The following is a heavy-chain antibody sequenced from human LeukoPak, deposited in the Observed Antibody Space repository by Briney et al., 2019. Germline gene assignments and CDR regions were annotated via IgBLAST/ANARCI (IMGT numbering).Heavy chain of an antibody. V-gene: IGHV4-30-2*01. CDR2: IYHSGST. CDR1: GGSISSGGYS. J-gene: IGHJ3*02. CDR3: ARHRGKDAFDI. Sequence: TSETLSLTCIVSGGSISSGGYSWSWIRQPPGKGLEWIGYIYHSGSTYYNPSLKSRVTISVDRSKNQFSLKLSSVTAADTAVYYCARHRGKDAFDIWGQGTMVTVSS.